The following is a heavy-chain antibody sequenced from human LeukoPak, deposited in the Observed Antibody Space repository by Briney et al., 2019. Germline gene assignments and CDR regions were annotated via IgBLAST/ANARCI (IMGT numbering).Heavy chain of an antibody. D-gene: IGHD3-9*01. V-gene: IGHV3-74*01. CDR1: GFTFSRYW. J-gene: IGHJ4*02. Sequence: PGGSLRLSCVDSGFTFSRYWMHWVRQAPGKGLVWVSHITTDGSSTSYADSVKGRFTISRDNARNSLYLQMNSLRAEDTAVYYCARGGRSTYFDWSPDYWGQGTLVTVSS. CDR3: ARGGRSTYFDWSPDY. CDR2: ITTDGSST.